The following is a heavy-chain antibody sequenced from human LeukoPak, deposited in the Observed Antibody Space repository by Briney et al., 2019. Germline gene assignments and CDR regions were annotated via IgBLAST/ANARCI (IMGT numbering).Heavy chain of an antibody. CDR2: IWHDGSHK. V-gene: IGHV3-33*01. CDR3: AREIFGSGSYPDL. Sequence: GRSLRVSCAASGFAFNTYAMHWVRQAPGQGLEWVALIWHDGSHKFYSNSVRGQFTISRDNSKNTVSLQMNNLRPEDTAVYYCAREIFGSGSYPDLWGQGTLVTVSS. J-gene: IGHJ5*02. CDR1: GFAFNTYA. D-gene: IGHD3-10*01.